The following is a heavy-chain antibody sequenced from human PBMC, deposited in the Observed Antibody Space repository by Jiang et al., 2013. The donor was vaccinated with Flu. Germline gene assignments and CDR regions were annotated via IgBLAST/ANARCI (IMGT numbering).Heavy chain of an antibody. CDR2: ISSSSSYI. J-gene: IGHJ3*02. D-gene: IGHD6-6*01. CDR3: ARWIYSSSAGGAFDI. V-gene: IGHV3-21*01. Sequence: WVSSISSSSSYIYYADSVKGRFTISRDSAKNSLYLQMNSLRAEDTAVYYCARWIYSSSAGGAFDIWGQGTMVTVSS.